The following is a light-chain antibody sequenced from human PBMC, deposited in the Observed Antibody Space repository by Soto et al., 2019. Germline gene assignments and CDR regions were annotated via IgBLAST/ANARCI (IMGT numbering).Light chain of an antibody. CDR3: QQRSNWPFT. CDR2: DAS. Sequence: EIVLTQSPATLSLSPGERATLSCRASQSVSSYLAWYQQKPGQAPRLLIYDASNRATGIPARFSGRGSGTDXTXXXXXLXXXDFAVYFCQQRSNWPFTFGPGTKVDIK. V-gene: IGKV3-11*01. J-gene: IGKJ3*01. CDR1: QSVSSY.